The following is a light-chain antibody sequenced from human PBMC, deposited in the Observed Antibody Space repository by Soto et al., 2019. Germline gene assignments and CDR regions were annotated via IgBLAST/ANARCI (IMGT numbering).Light chain of an antibody. Sequence: ETVMTQSPATLSVSVGERATITCRASQSISNNLAWYQQKPGKAPKLLIYDASTIASGIPARFSGSGSGTEFTLTISSLQSEDFAAYYCQQYYTWPRTFGQGTNVDSK. J-gene: IGKJ1*01. V-gene: IGKV3-15*01. CDR3: QQYYTWPRT. CDR2: DAS. CDR1: QSISNN.